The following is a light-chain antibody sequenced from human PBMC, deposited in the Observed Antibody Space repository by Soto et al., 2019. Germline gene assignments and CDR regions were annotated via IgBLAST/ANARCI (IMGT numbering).Light chain of an antibody. Sequence: QSVLTQPPSASGTPGQRVTISCSGDRSNIGSNSVNWYQQLPGTAPKLLIYSNNQRPSGVPDRFSDSKSGTSASLAISGLQSEDEADYYCAAWDDSLNGRYVFGTGTKVTVL. J-gene: IGLJ1*01. CDR2: SNN. CDR1: RSNIGSNS. V-gene: IGLV1-44*01. CDR3: AAWDDSLNGRYV.